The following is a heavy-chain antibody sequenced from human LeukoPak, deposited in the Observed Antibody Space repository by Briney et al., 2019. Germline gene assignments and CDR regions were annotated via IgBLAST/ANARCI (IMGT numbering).Heavy chain of an antibody. CDR3: ARSDYGDYSWFDP. CDR1: GGSISSHY. J-gene: IGHJ5*02. D-gene: IGHD4-17*01. CDR2: IYYSGST. V-gene: IGHV4-59*11. Sequence: SETLSLTCTVSGGSISSHYWSWIRQPAGEALVWSGYIYYSGSTNYNPSLKSRVTISVDTSKNQFSLKLGSVTAADTAVYYCARSDYGDYSWFDPWGQGTLVTVSS.